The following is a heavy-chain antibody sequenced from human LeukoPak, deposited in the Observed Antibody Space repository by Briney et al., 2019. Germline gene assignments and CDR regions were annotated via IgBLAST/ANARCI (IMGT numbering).Heavy chain of an antibody. Sequence: LGGSLRLSCTASGFTFSNHGLHWVRQAPGKGLEWMALIWYDGSKRYYADSVQGRFTISRDDSKNTLFLQMNSLRAEDTAVYYCARDLGNFGSGTSYYDYWGQGTLVTVSS. J-gene: IGHJ4*02. CDR3: ARDLGNFGSGTSYYDY. V-gene: IGHV3-33*01. CDR1: GFTFSNHG. CDR2: IWYDGSKR. D-gene: IGHD3-10*01.